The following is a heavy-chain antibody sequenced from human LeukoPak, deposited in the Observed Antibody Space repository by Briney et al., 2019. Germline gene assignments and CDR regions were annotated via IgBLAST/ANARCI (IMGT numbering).Heavy chain of an antibody. CDR1: GGSISSSYYY. V-gene: IGHV4-39*01. CDR2: LYYSGWST. J-gene: IGHJ4*02. CDR3: ARLGCSSASCYPGN. D-gene: IGHD2-2*01. Sequence: SGTLSLTCTVSGGSISSSYYYWGWVRQPPGKGLEWTGSLYYSGWSTYYNPSLKSRVTVSVDTSKNQFSLKLNSVTAADTAVYYCARLGCSSASCYPGNWGQGTLVTVSS.